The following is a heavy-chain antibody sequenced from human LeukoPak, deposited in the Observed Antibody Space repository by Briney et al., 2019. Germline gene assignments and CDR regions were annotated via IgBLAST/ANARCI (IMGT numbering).Heavy chain of an antibody. V-gene: IGHV3-30-3*01. J-gene: IGHJ4*02. CDR3: ARDGGDGYNQIDH. CDR1: GFTFSNAR. D-gene: IGHD5-24*01. CDR2: TSGDGSNE. Sequence: HPGGSLRLSCEASGFTFSNARMNWVRQAPGKGLECMAVTSGDGSNEHYAGSVKGRFTISRDNSKNTLYLQMNSLRTEDTAVYYCARDGGDGYNQIDHWGQGTLVTVSS.